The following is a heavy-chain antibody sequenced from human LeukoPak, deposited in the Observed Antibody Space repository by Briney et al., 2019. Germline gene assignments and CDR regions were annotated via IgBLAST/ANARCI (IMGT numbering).Heavy chain of an antibody. CDR1: GFTFSSNW. CDR3: ARRVGVDYGDYVEY. D-gene: IGHD4-17*01. J-gene: IGHJ4*02. Sequence: GGSLRLSCAASGFTFSSNWMSWVRQAPRKGLEWVPNIKQDGSEKYYVDSVKGRFTISRDNAKNSLYLQMNSLRAEDTAVYYCARRVGVDYGDYVEYWGQGTLVTVSS. V-gene: IGHV3-7*01. CDR2: IKQDGSEK.